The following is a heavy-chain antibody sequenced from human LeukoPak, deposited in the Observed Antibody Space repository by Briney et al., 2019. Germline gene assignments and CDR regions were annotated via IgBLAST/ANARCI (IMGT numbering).Heavy chain of an antibody. V-gene: IGHV3-7*01. D-gene: IGHD6-13*01. CDR3: ARLLIGSSWHFDY. Sequence: GGSLRLSCAASGFTFSSYWMSWVRQAPGKGLEWVANIKQDGSEKYYVDSVKGRFTISRDNAKNSLYLQMNSLRAKDTAVYYCARLLIGSSWHFDYWGQGTLVTVSS. CDR1: GFTFSSYW. J-gene: IGHJ4*02. CDR2: IKQDGSEK.